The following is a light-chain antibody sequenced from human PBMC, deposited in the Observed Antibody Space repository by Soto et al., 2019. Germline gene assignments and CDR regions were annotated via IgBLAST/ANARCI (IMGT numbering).Light chain of an antibody. Sequence: DIQVTQSPPSLSASVGDRVTVTCQASQDSNTFLNWFQQRPGEAPKLLIYATSNLEPGVPSRFSGRQSGTDFILSISRLQPEDVGTYYCQQSENLPDFTFGPGTKVNI. V-gene: IGKV1-33*01. CDR3: QQSENLPDFT. CDR2: ATS. CDR1: QDSNTF. J-gene: IGKJ3*01.